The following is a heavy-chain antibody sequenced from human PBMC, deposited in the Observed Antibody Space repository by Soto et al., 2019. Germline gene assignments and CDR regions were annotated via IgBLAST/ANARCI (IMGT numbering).Heavy chain of an antibody. CDR2: ISYDGSNK. D-gene: IGHD3-9*01. Sequence: PGGSLRLSCAASGFTFSSYAMHWFRQAPGKGLEWVAVISYDGSNKYYADSVKGRFTISRDNSKNTLYLQMNSLRAEDTAVYYCARVLYDILTGYRAHGMDVWGQGTTVTVSS. V-gene: IGHV3-30-3*01. CDR3: ARVLYDILTGYRAHGMDV. J-gene: IGHJ6*02. CDR1: GFTFSSYA.